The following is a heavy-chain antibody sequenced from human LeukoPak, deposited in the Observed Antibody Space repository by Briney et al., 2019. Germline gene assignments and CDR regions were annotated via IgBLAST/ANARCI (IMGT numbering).Heavy chain of an antibody. V-gene: IGHV1-46*01. Sequence: GASVKVSCKAPGYTFTSYYMHWVRQAPGQGLEWMGIINPSGGSTSYAQKFQGRVTMTRDTSTSTVYMELSSLRSEDTAVYYCARALTGYSSGWYRLLDYWGQGTPVTVSS. J-gene: IGHJ4*02. CDR2: INPSGGST. CDR3: ARALTGYSSGWYRLLDY. CDR1: GYTFTSYY. D-gene: IGHD6-19*01.